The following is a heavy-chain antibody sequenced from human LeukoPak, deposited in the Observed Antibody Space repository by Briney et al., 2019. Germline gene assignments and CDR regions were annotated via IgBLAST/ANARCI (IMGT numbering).Heavy chain of an antibody. Sequence: PGGSLRLSCAASGFTFSSHSMNWVRQAPGKGLEWLSYITPSGFTVYSDSVQGRFTISRDSAKNSVYLQMNSLTAEDTAMYYCARDGAFTGPHWWFDPWGRGTLATVSS. D-gene: IGHD2-8*02. CDR1: GFTFSSHS. CDR3: ARDGAFTGPHWWFDP. CDR2: ITPSGFTV. J-gene: IGHJ2*01. V-gene: IGHV3-48*04.